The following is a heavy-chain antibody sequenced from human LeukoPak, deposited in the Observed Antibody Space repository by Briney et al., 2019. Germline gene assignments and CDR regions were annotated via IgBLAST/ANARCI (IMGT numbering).Heavy chain of an antibody. CDR1: GVSITNYY. V-gene: IGHV4-59*01. CDR2: VHHSAGT. CDR3: ARVASRKGLSEWADYYYMDV. D-gene: IGHD2-8*01. Sequence: PSETLSLTCTISGVSITNYYWSWVRQPPGKAPVRIGYVHHSAGTNYNPSLKSRLSTSVDTSKNQLSMRLSSVTAADTAVYYCARVASRKGLSEWADYYYMDVWGKGTTVTVSS. J-gene: IGHJ6*03.